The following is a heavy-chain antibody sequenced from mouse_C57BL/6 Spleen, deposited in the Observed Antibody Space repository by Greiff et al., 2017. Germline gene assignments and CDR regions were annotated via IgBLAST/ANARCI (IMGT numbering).Heavy chain of an antibody. CDR1: GYTFTSYW. J-gene: IGHJ2*01. Sequence: EVQLQQSGTVLARPGASVKMSCKTSGYTFTSYWMHWVKQRPGQGLEWIGAIYPGNSDTSYNQKFKGKAKLTAVTSASTAYMELSSLTNEDSAVYYCTRKEAYDYDVDYFDYWGQGTTLTVSS. V-gene: IGHV1-5*01. CDR3: TRKEAYDYDVDYFDY. CDR2: IYPGNSDT. D-gene: IGHD2-4*01.